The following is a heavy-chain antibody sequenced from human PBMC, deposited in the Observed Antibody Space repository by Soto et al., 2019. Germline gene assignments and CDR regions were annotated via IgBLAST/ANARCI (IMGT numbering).Heavy chain of an antibody. J-gene: IGHJ3*02. CDR1: GYSFTSYW. V-gene: IGHV5-51*01. CDR2: IYPGDSDT. CDR3: AQSPRLTEAFDI. Sequence: PGESLKISCKFSGYSFTSYWIGWVRQMPGKGLEWMGIIYPGDSDTRYSPSFQGHVTISADKSFTTAYLQWSSLKASDTAMYYCAQSPRLTEAFDIWGQGTMVTGSS.